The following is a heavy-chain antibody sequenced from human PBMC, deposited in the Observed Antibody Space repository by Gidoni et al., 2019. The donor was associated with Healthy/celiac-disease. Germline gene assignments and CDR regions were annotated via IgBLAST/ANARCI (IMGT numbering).Heavy chain of an antibody. Sequence: QVQLQESFPGLVKPSGTLSLTCAVSGGPISSSNWWSWVRQPPGKGLEWIGAIYHSGSTHYNPYLKSRVTISVDKSKNQFSLKLSCVTAADTAVYYCERDPYYEGAFDIWGQGTMVTVSS. J-gene: IGHJ3*02. CDR3: ERDPYYEGAFDI. D-gene: IGHD3-22*01. CDR2: IYHSGST. V-gene: IGHV4-4*02. CDR1: GGPISSSNW.